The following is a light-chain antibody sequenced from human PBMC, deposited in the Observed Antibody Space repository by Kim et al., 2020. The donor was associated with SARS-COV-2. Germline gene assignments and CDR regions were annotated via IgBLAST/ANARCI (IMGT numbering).Light chain of an antibody. CDR1: KSISSY. Sequence: ASVGERVTITCRASKSISSYLNWYQQKPGKAPKLLIYAASSLQSGVPSRFSGSGSGTDFTLTISSLQPEDFATYYCQQSYSTPRTFGQGTKVDIK. J-gene: IGKJ1*01. V-gene: IGKV1-39*01. CDR2: AAS. CDR3: QQSYSTPRT.